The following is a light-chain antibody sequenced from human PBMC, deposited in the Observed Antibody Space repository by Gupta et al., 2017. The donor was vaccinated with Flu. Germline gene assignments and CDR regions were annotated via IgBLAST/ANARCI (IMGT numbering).Light chain of an antibody. J-gene: IGLJ1*01. V-gene: IGLV3-1*01. CDR2: RDN. Sequence: GDKLGEKYVSWYQQKPGQSPVLVVYRDNGRPSGIPGRFSGSNSANTATLTISGTQAMDEADYYCQVWDSSSVCYVLGTGTKVTVL. CDR1: KLGEKY. CDR3: QVWDSSSVCYV.